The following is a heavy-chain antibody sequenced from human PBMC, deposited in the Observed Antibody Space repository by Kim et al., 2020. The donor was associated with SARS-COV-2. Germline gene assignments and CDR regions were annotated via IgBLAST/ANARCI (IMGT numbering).Heavy chain of an antibody. D-gene: IGHD2-15*01. CDR3: ARGEYPGYCRGGSCIDY. Sequence: ASVKVSCKASGYTFTSYYIGWVRQAPGQGLEWMGWISAYNGKTNYAQNLQGRVTMTTDTSTTTSYMELRSLRSDDTAVYYCARGEYPGYCRGGSCIDYWGQGTLVTVSS. V-gene: IGHV1-18*01. J-gene: IGHJ4*02. CDR1: GYTFTSYY. CDR2: ISAYNGKT.